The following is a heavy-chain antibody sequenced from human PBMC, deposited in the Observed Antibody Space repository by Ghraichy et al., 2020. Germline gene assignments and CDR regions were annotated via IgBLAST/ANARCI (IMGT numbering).Heavy chain of an antibody. CDR1: GGSIGSGSYS. V-gene: IGHV4-30-2*01. CDR2: IYDNGNI. Sequence: SETPSLTCGVSGGSIGSGSYSWSWIRQPPGKGLEWIGYIYDNGNIHYNPSLKSRVTISADRSKNQFSLNLNSVTAADTAVYYCVRALSSGFENWGQGILVTVSS. CDR3: VRALSSGFEN. J-gene: IGHJ4*02.